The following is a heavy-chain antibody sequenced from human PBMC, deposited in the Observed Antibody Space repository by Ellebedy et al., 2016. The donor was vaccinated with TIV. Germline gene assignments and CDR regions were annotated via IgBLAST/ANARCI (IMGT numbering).Heavy chain of an antibody. CDR3: ARDRASDFVYYYGSGSYRWFDP. J-gene: IGHJ5*02. CDR1: GGSIRSYY. D-gene: IGHD3-10*01. V-gene: IGHV4-4*07. CDR2: ISPTGST. Sequence: MPSETLSLTCSVSGGSIRSYYWSWIRQPAGKGLEWVGRISPTGSTNYNPSLKSRLTMSVDTSKNQFSLTLTSVTAADTAVYFCARDRASDFVYYYGSGSYRWFDPWGQGTLVTVSS.